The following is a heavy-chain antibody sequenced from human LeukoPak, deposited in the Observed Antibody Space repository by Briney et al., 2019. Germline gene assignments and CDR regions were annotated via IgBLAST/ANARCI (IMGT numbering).Heavy chain of an antibody. V-gene: IGHV4-34*01. CDR2: INHSGST. J-gene: IGHJ3*02. CDR3: ARRRASDI. Sequence: SETLSLTCAVYGGSFSDYYWSWIRQPPGKGLEWIGEINHSGSTNYNPSLKSRVTISIDTSKKQFSLNLNSVTAADTAVYYCARRRASDIWGQGTMVTVSS. CDR1: GGSFSDYY.